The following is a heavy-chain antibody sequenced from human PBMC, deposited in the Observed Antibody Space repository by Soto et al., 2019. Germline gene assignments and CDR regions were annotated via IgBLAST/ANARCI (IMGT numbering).Heavy chain of an antibody. CDR3: TRGGGGYYFGY. D-gene: IGHD3-16*01. CDR1: GGSISSYY. J-gene: IGHJ4*02. Sequence: EPLTLTCTVSGGSISSYYWSWIRQPPGKGRKWIGYIYYSGTTNYTPSHKNRVTISVNTSKNQFSLNLSSVTAADTAVYYGTRGGGGYYFGYWGQGTLVTVSS. CDR2: IYYSGTT. V-gene: IGHV4-59*01.